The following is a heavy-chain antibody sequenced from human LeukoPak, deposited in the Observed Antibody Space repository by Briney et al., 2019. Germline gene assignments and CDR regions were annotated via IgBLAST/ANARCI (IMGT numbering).Heavy chain of an antibody. J-gene: IGHJ5*02. CDR3: ARGRNRYCSSTSCYGGSSNWFDP. V-gene: IGHV4-34*01. D-gene: IGHD2-2*01. CDR1: GGSFSGYY. Sequence: SETLSLTCAVYGGSFSGYYWSWIRQPPGKGLEWIGEINHSGSTNYNPSLKSRVTISVDTSKNQFSLKLSSVTAADTAVYYCARGRNRYCSSTSCYGGSSNWFDPWGQGTLVTVSS. CDR2: INHSGST.